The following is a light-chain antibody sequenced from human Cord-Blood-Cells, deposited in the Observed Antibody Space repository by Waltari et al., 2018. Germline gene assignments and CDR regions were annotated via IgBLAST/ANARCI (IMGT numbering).Light chain of an antibody. CDR2: GKN. V-gene: IGLV3-19*01. J-gene: IGLJ2*01. CDR1: SLRSYY. Sequence: SSELTQDPAVSVALGQTVRITCQGDSLRSYYASWYQQKPGQAPVLVIYGKNNRPSGIPDRFSGSRSGNTASLTITGAQAEDEADYCCNSRDSSGNHVVFGGGTKLTVL. CDR3: NSRDSSGNHVV.